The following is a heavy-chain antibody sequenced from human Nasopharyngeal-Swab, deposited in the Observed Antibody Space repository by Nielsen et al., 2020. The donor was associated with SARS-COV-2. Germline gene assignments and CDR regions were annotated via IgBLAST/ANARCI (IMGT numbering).Heavy chain of an antibody. CDR2: INPDGSQK. V-gene: IGHV3-7*01. Sequence: GGSLRLSCAASEFTFGNSWMNWVRQAPGKGLEWVANINPDGSQKYYAASVKGRFTISRDDAKNSLYLQMNSLRAEDTAVYYCARDWALGGYDTGSGYWGQGTLVTVSS. CDR1: EFTFGNSW. CDR3: ARDWALGGYDTGSGY. D-gene: IGHD5-12*01. J-gene: IGHJ4*02.